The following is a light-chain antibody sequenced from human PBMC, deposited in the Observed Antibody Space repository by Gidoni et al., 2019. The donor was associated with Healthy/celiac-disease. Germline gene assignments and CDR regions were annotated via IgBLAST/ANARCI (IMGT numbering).Light chain of an antibody. J-gene: IGKJ4*01. CDR3: QQYDNLPLT. CDR1: QDISNY. CDR2: DAS. Sequence: DIQMTQYQSSLYASVGYRVTITCQSSQDISNYLNWYQQKPVKAPNRLIYDASNLEPGVPSRFSGSGSCTDFTFIISSLQPEDIATYYCQQYDNLPLTFXGXTKVEIK. V-gene: IGKV1-33*01.